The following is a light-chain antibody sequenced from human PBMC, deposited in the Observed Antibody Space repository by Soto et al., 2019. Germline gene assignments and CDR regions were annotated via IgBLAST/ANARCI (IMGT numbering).Light chain of an antibody. CDR1: QSFRGL. CDR3: QQRHMWPIT. Sequence: EVLLTQSPVTLSLSPWERATLSCSASQSFRGLLAWYQQKPGQAPRLLIYDAYNRATGIPPRFSGSGSGTDFTLTISSLEPEDSAVYYCQQRHMWPITFGQGTRLEIK. J-gene: IGKJ5*01. V-gene: IGKV3-11*01. CDR2: DAY.